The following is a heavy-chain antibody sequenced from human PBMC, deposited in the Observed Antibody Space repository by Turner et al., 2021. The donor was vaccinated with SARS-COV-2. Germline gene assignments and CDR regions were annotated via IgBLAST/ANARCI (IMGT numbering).Heavy chain of an antibody. J-gene: IGHJ3*02. V-gene: IGHV3-53*01. CDR1: GFNVSCHY. D-gene: IGHD6-19*01. CDR2: TYSGGST. Sequence: EVQLMESGGGLIQPGGSLRLSCAASGFNVSCHYMSWVRQAPGKGLEWVSITYSGGSTYYADSVKGRFTISRDNSKNTLYLQMNSLRAEDTAVHYCARGYSSGWYQSGAFDIWGQGTMVTVSS. CDR3: ARGYSSGWYQSGAFDI.